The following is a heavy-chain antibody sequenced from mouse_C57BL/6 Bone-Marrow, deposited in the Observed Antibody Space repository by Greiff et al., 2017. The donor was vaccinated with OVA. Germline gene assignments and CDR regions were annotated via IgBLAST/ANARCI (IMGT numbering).Heavy chain of an antibody. Sequence: EVQLQESGPGLVKPSQSLSLTCSVTGYSITSGYYWNWIRQFPGNKLEWMGYISYDGSNNYNPSLKNRISITRDTSKNQFFLKLNSVTTEDTATYYCAREGDYDSYAMDYWGQGTSVTVSS. J-gene: IGHJ4*01. CDR3: AREGDYDSYAMDY. CDR2: ISYDGSN. CDR1: GYSITSGYY. D-gene: IGHD2-4*01. V-gene: IGHV3-6*01.